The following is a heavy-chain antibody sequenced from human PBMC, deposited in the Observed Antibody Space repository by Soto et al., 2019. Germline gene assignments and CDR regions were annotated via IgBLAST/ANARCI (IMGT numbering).Heavy chain of an antibody. CDR3: ARLGVGPYYDFWSGYPPLDYYYYYMDV. V-gene: IGHV4-59*08. D-gene: IGHD3-3*01. J-gene: IGHJ6*03. Sequence: SETLSLTCTVSGGSISSYYWSWIRQPPGKGLEWIGYIYYSGSTNYNPSLKSRVTISVDTSKNQFSLKLSSVTAADTAVYYCARLGVGPYYDFWSGYPPLDYYYYYMDVWGKGTTVTVSS. CDR2: IYYSGST. CDR1: GGSISSYY.